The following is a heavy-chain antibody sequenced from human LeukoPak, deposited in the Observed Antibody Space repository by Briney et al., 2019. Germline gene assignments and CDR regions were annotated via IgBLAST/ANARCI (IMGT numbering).Heavy chain of an antibody. CDR3: ARTISGWSIVFDY. J-gene: IGHJ4*02. CDR2: IHYSGST. V-gene: IGHV4-59*08. D-gene: IGHD6-19*01. CDR1: GGSISSYY. Sequence: SETLSLTCTVSGGSISSYYWSWIRQPPGKGLEWIGYIHYSGSTNYNPSLKSRVTISVDTSKSQFSLKLSSVTAADTAVYYCARTISGWSIVFDYWGQGTLVTVSS.